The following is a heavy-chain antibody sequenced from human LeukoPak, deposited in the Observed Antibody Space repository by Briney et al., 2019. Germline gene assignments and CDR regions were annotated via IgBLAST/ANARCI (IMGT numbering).Heavy chain of an antibody. CDR1: GFRFDDYG. J-gene: IGHJ4*02. CDR2: INWNGGST. Sequence: PGGSLRLSCAASGFRFDDYGMSWVRQAPGKGLEWVSGINWNGGSTSYADSVKGRFTISRDNAKNSLYLQMNSLRADDTALYYCARDLWGSSSSELATFDYWGQGTLVTVSS. V-gene: IGHV3-20*04. CDR3: ARDLWGSSSSELATFDY. D-gene: IGHD6-6*01.